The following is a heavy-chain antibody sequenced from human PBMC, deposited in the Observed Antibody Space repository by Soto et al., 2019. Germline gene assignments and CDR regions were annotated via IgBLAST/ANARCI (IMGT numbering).Heavy chain of an antibody. CDR3: AREKITGRFDY. Sequence: SETLSLTCAVYGGSFSGYYWSWIRQPPGKGLEWIGENNHSGSTNYNPSLKSRVTISVDTSKNQFSLKLTSVTAADTAVYYCAREKITGRFDYGGQGTLVTVSS. CDR1: GGSFSGYY. J-gene: IGHJ4*02. D-gene: IGHD2-8*02. CDR2: NNHSGST. V-gene: IGHV4-34*01.